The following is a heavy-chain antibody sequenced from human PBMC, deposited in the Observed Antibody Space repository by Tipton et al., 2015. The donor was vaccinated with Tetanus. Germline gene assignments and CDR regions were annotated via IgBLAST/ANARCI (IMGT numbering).Heavy chain of an antibody. CDR3: ARIRYYPDSSAFLSDY. CDR1: GGSVSRSF. J-gene: IGHJ4*02. Sequence: TLSLTCTVSGGSVSRSFWGWIRQAPGKGLEWIGNIYKTGDTNYNPSLKSRVTMSVNTSKNQVSLRLTSVTAADTAVYFCARIRYYPDSSAFLSDYWGRGIRVTVSS. CDR2: IYKTGDT. D-gene: IGHD3-22*01. V-gene: IGHV4-59*07.